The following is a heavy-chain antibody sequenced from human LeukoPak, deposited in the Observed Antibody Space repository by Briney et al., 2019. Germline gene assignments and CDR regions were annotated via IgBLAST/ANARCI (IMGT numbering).Heavy chain of an antibody. V-gene: IGHV3-7*01. D-gene: IGHD3-3*01. J-gene: IGHJ4*02. CDR3: ARDSYDFWSGYRQFDY. CDR2: IKQDGSEK. Sequence: GGSLRLSCAASGFTFSSYWMSWVRQAPGKGLECVANIKQDGSEKYYVDSVKGRFTISRDNAKNSLYLQMNSLRAEDTAVYYCARDSYDFWSGYRQFDYWGQGTLVTVSS. CDR1: GFTFSSYW.